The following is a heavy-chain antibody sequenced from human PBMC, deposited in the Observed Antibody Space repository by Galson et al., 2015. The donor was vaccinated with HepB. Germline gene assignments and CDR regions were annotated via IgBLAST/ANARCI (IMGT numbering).Heavy chain of an antibody. Sequence: SLRLSCAASGFTFSSYSTNWVRQAPGKGLEWVSSISSSSSYIYYADSVKGRFTISRDNAKNSLYLQMNSLRAEDTAVYYCARDQSQTYDYWGQGTLVTVSS. CDR3: ARDQSQTYDY. V-gene: IGHV3-21*01. J-gene: IGHJ4*02. CDR2: ISSSSSYI. CDR1: GFTFSSYS.